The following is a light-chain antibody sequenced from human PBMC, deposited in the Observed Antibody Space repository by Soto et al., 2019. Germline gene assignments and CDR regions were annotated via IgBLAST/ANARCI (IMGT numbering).Light chain of an antibody. J-gene: IGKJ4*01. CDR2: AAS. CDR1: QGISSY. V-gene: IGKV1-8*01. CDR3: QQADSFPLT. Sequence: AIRMTQSPSSLSASTGDRVTITCRASQGISSYLAWYQQKPGKAPKLLIYAASTLQSGVPSRFSGSGYGTDFTLTISSLQPEDSATYYCQQADSFPLTFGGGTKVDI.